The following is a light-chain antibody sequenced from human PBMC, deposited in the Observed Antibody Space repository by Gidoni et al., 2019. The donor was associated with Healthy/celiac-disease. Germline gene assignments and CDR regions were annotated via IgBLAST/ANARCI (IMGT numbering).Light chain of an antibody. CDR3: QQSYSTPQGLT. CDR1: QSISSS. CDR2: AAS. Sequence: IQMTQSPSSLSASVGDRVTITCRASQSISSSLNWYQQNPGKAPKLLIYAASSVQSRVPSRFSGRGSGTDFTLTISSLQPEDFATYYCQQSYSTPQGLTFGGGTKVEIK. V-gene: IGKV1-39*01. J-gene: IGKJ4*01.